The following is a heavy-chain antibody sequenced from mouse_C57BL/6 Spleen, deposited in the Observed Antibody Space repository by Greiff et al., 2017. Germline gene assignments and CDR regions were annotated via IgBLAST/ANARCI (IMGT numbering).Heavy chain of an antibody. CDR1: GYTFTSYW. D-gene: IGHD2-1*01. CDR2: IDPSDSET. V-gene: IGHV1-52*01. CDR3: ARNGAPLGGNYVAMDY. Sequence: QVQLQQPGAELVRPGSSVKLSCKASGYTFTSYWMHWVKQRPIQGLEWIGNIDPSDSETHYNQKFKDKATLTVDKSSSTAYMQLSSLTSEDSAVYYCARNGAPLGGNYVAMDYWGQGTSVTVSS. J-gene: IGHJ4*01.